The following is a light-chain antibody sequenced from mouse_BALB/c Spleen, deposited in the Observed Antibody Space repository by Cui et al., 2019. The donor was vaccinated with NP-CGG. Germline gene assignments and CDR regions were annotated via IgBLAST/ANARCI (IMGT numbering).Light chain of an antibody. J-gene: IGLJ1*01. CDR3: ALWYSNHWV. CDR2: GTK. Sequence: QAFVTKESALTTSLGETVTLTCRSSTGAVTTSNYANWVQEKPDHLFTGLIGGTKNRAPGVPARFSGSLIGDKAALTITGAQTEDEAIYFCALWYSNHWVFGGGTKLTVL. CDR1: TGAVTTSNY. V-gene: IGLV1*01.